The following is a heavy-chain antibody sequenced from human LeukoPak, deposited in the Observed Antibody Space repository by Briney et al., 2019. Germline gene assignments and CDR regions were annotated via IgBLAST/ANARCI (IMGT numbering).Heavy chain of an antibody. V-gene: IGHV3-23*01. CDR2: ISGSGGST. J-gene: IGHJ4*02. D-gene: IGHD1-26*01. Sequence: GGSLRLSCAASGFTFSSYGMSWVRQAPGKGLKWVSAISGSGGSTYYADSVKGRFTISRDNSKNTLYLQMNGLRAEDTAVYYCAKRSRYSGSYYLLGYWGQGTLVTVSS. CDR3: AKRSRYSGSYYLLGY. CDR1: GFTFSSYG.